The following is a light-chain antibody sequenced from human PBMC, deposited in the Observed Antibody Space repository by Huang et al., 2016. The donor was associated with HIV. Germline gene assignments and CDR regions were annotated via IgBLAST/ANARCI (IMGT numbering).Light chain of an antibody. J-gene: IGKJ4*01. CDR1: QSVSSY. CDR3: QQRSNWPLT. CDR2: DSS. Sequence: EIVLTQSPATLSLSPGERATLSCRASQSVSSYLAWYQQKPGQAPTLLIFDSSNRATGIPARFSGSGSGTDFTLTISSLEPEDFAVYYCQQRSNWPLTFGGGTEVEIE. V-gene: IGKV3-11*01.